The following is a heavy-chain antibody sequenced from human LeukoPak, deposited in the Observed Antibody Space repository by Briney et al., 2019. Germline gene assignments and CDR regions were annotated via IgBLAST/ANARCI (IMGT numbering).Heavy chain of an antibody. V-gene: IGHV1-3*01. D-gene: IGHD1-26*01. CDR3: ARVRVGRYFDY. CDR2: INAGNGNT. Sequence: ASVTVSCTASGYAFTSYAMHWVRQAPGQRLEWMGWINAGNGNTKYSQKFQGRVTITRDTSASTAYMELSGLRSEDTAVYYCARVRVGRYFDYWGQGTLVTVSS. CDR1: GYAFTSYA. J-gene: IGHJ4*02.